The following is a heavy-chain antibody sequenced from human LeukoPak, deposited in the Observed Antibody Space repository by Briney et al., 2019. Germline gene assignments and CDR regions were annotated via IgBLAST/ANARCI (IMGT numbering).Heavy chain of an antibody. V-gene: IGHV4-59*01. Sequence: PSETLSLTCTVSGGSISSYYWSWIRQPPGKGLEWIGYIYYSGSTNYNPSLKSRVTISADTSKNQFSLKLSSVTAADTAVYYCARELAYYDFWSGYYPAYFDYWGQGTLVTVSS. D-gene: IGHD3-3*01. CDR2: IYYSGST. CDR1: GGSISSYY. J-gene: IGHJ4*02. CDR3: ARELAYYDFWSGYYPAYFDY.